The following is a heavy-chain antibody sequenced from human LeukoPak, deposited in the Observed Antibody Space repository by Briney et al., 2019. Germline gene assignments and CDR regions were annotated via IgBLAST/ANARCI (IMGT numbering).Heavy chain of an antibody. D-gene: IGHD2-2*01. J-gene: IGHJ6*02. CDR2: ISGSGGST. Sequence: GGSLRLSCAASGFIFSSYAMSWVRQAPGKGLEWVSAISGSGGSTYYADSVKGRFTISRDNSKNTLYLQMNSLRAEDTAVYYCAKSYERCSSTSCPKGYGMDVWGQGTTVTVSS. V-gene: IGHV3-23*01. CDR3: AKSYERCSSTSCPKGYGMDV. CDR1: GFIFSSYA.